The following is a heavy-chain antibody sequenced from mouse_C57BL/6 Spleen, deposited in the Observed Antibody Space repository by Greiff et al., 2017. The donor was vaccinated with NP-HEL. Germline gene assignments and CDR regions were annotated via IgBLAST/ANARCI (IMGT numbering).Heavy chain of an antibody. J-gene: IGHJ2*01. V-gene: IGHV1-36*01. CDR2: VYPYKGGT. CDR3: ARLGQIAYYFDY. D-gene: IGHD3-3*01. CDR1: GFTVTDYY. Sequence: EVQLQQSGPVLVKPGNAGKRNCKAAGFTVTDYYMNGGKKSNGKRLEWIGLVYPYKGGTSYNQKFKGKATLTVDTSSSTAYMELNSLTSEDSAVYYCARLGQIAYYFDYWGQGTTLTVSS.